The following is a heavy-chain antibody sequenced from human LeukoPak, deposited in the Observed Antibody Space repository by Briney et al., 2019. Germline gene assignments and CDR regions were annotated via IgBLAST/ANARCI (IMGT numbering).Heavy chain of an antibody. CDR1: GITFSSYS. CDR2: ISSSSSTI. V-gene: IGHV3-48*01. J-gene: IGHJ3*02. CDR3: ARDFAFSPGPGDQDAFDI. D-gene: IGHD4-17*01. Sequence: PGGSLRLSCAASGITFSSYSMNWVRQAPGKGLEWVSYISSSSSTIYYADSVKGRFTISRDNAKNSLYLQMNSLRAEDTAVYYCARDFAFSPGPGDQDAFDIWGQGTMVTVSS.